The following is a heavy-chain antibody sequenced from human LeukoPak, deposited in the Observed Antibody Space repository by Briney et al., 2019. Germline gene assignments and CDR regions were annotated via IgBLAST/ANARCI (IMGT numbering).Heavy chain of an antibody. J-gene: IGHJ6*03. CDR1: GFTFSSYA. V-gene: IGHV3-23*01. D-gene: IGHD6-13*01. CDR2: ISGSGGST. CDR3: AKGSGSSWYFYYYMDV. Sequence: GGSLRLSCAASGFTFSSYAMSWVCQAPGKGLEWVSAISGSGGSTYYADSVKGRFTISRDNSKNTLYLQMNSLRAEDTAVYYCAKGSGSSWYFYYYMDVWGKGTTVTVSS.